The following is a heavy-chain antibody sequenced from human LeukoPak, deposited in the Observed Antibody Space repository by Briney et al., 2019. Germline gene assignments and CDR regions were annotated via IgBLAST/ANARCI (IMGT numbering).Heavy chain of an antibody. CDR3: ARGDGSSWGGYFDY. J-gene: IGHJ4*02. CDR1: GFTFSSYS. CDR2: ISSSSSYI. Sequence: GGSLRLSCAASGFTFSSYSMNWVRQAPGKGLEWVSSISSSSSYIYYADSVKGRFTISRDNAKNSLYLQMNSLRAEDTAVYYCARGDGSSWGGYFDYWGQGTLVTVSS. V-gene: IGHV3-21*01. D-gene: IGHD5-24*01.